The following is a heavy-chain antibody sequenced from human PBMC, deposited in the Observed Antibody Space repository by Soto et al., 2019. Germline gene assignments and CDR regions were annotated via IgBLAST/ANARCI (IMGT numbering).Heavy chain of an antibody. J-gene: IGHJ4*02. CDR2: ITGSGGDT. CDR1: VLTFSSYA. CDR3: AKGSGPYRPYYFDY. D-gene: IGHD6-25*01. Sequence: GGSLRLSCAASVLTFSSYAMGWVRQAPGKGLEWVSAITGSGGDTYYADSVKGRFTLSRDNSKNSLYLEMNSLRAEDTAVYYCAKGSGPYRPYYFDYWGQGTLVTVSS. V-gene: IGHV3-23*01.